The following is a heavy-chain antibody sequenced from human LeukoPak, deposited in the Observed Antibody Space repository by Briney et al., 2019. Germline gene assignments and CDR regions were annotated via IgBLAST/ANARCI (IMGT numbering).Heavy chain of an antibody. CDR3: AKKIAAGTLSFGY. CDR1: GFTFSSYA. Sequence: GGSLRLSCAASGFTFSSYAMSWVRQAPGKGLEWVSAIGSSGGDTNYADSVKGRFTISRDNSKNTLYLQMNSLRAEDTAVYYCAKKIAAGTLSFGYWGQGTLVTVSS. J-gene: IGHJ4*02. V-gene: IGHV3-23*01. CDR2: IGSSGGDT. D-gene: IGHD6-13*01.